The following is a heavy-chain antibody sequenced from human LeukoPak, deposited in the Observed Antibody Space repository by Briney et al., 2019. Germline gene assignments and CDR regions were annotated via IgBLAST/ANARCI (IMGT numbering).Heavy chain of an antibody. D-gene: IGHD6-6*01. CDR2: IYYSGST. Sequence: SETLSLTCTVSGGSISSYYWGWIRQPPGKGLEWIGSIYYSGSTYYNPCLKSRVTISVDTSKNQFSLKLSSVTAADTAVYYCARLDSSSRAFDIWGQGTMVTVSS. V-gene: IGHV4-39*01. CDR1: GGSISSYY. CDR3: ARLDSSSRAFDI. J-gene: IGHJ3*02.